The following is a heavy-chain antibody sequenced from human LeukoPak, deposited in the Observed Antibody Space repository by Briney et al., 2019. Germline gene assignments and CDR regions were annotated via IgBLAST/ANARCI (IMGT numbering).Heavy chain of an antibody. D-gene: IGHD3-22*01. J-gene: IGHJ4*02. CDR3: ARYRWADYYDSSGYPPALDY. Sequence: GTSVKVSCKASGGTFSSYAISWVRQAPGQGLEWMGRIIPILGIANYAQKFQGRVTITADKSTSTAYMELSSLRSEDTAVYYCARYRWADYYDSSGYPPALDYWGQGTLVTVSS. CDR2: IIPILGIA. CDR1: GGTFSSYA. V-gene: IGHV1-69*04.